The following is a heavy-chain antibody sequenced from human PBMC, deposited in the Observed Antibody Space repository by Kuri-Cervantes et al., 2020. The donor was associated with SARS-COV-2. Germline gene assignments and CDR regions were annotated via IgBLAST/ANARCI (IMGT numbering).Heavy chain of an antibody. J-gene: IGHJ4*02. D-gene: IGHD2-2*01. CDR3: ARYCSSTNCHRRPGVFDY. Sequence: GGSLRLSCAASGFTFSTSWMNWVRQAPGKGLEWVSYISSSGSTIYYADSVKGRFTISRDNAKNSLYLQMNSLRAEDTAVYYCARYCSSTNCHRRPGVFDYWGQGTLVTVSS. V-gene: IGHV3-48*04. CDR1: GFTFSTSW. CDR2: ISSSGSTI.